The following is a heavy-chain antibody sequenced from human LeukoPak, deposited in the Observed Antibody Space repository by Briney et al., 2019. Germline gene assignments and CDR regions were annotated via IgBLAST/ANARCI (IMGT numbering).Heavy chain of an antibody. J-gene: IGHJ5*02. V-gene: IGHV4-59*08. D-gene: IGHD1-26*01. CDR1: GGSISSYY. CDR2: IYYSGST. Sequence: SETLSLTCTVSGGSISSYYWSWIRQPPGKGLEWIGYIYYSGSTNYNPSLKSRVTISVDTSKNQFSLKLSSVTAADTAVYYCARHMGGSYDNNWFDPWGQGTLVTVSS. CDR3: ARHMGGSYDNNWFDP.